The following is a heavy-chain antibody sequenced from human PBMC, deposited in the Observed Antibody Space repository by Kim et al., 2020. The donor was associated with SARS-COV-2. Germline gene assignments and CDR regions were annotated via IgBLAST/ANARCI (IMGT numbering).Heavy chain of an antibody. V-gene: IGHV4-34*01. J-gene: IGHJ4*02. CDR2: INHSGST. CDR1: GGSFSGYY. D-gene: IGHD3-22*01. Sequence: SETLSLTCAVYGGSFSGYYWSWIRQPPGKGLEWIGEINHSGSTNYNPSLKSRVTISVDTSKNQFSLKLSSVTAADTAVYYCARGAGTYYYDSSGYYLFDYWGQGTLVTVSS. CDR3: ARGAGTYYYDSSGYYLFDY.